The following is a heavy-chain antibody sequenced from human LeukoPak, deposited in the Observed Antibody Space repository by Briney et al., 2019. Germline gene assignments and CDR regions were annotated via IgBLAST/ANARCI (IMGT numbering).Heavy chain of an antibody. V-gene: IGHV3-30*02. J-gene: IGHJ5*02. CDR3: AKDRRIAVANWFDP. CDR1: GFTFSSYG. D-gene: IGHD6-19*01. Sequence: PGGSLRLSCAASGFTFSSYGMHWVRQAPGKGLEWVAFIRYDGSNKYYAYSVKGRFTISRDNSNNTLYLQMNSLRAEDTAVYYCAKDRRIAVANWFDPWGQGTLVTVSS. CDR2: IRYDGSNK.